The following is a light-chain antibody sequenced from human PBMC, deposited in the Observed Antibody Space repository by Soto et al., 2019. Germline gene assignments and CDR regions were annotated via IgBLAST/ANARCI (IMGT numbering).Light chain of an antibody. CDR2: DAS. CDR3: QQRSDWPST. CDR1: QSVSSY. J-gene: IGKJ4*01. V-gene: IGKV3-11*01. Sequence: EIVLTQSPATLSLSPGERATLSCRASQSVSSYLAWYQQKPGQAPRLLIYDASNRATGISARFSGSGSGTDFTLTISSQEPDDFAVYYCQQRSDWPSTFGGGTKVQIK.